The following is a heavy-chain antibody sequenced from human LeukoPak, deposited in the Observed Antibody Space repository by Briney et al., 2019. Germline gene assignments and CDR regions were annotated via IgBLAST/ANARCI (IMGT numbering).Heavy chain of an antibody. CDR3: AREDGYSSSWYSDY. CDR2: IYYSGST. CDR1: NGSISTYY. D-gene: IGHD6-13*01. Sequence: ASETLSLTCTVSNGSISTYYWSWIRQPPGKELEWIGYIYYSGSTYYNPSLKSRVTISVDTSKNQFSLNLSSVTAADTAVYYCAREDGYSSSWYSDYWGQGTLVTVSS. V-gene: IGHV4-59*12. J-gene: IGHJ4*02.